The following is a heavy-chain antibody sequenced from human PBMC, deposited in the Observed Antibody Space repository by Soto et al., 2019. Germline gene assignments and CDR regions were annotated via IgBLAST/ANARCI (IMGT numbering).Heavy chain of an antibody. Sequence: QVRLQQWGAGLLKPSQTLSLTCGISGGYFSANYWSRIRQAPGKGPEWLGEINHSGYTDYNPSLQSRVTISADTSKNQFSLNLSSVTAADTAVYYCATGGLFSSWGQGTLVTVSS. D-gene: IGHD3-3*01. CDR2: INHSGYT. J-gene: IGHJ5*02. CDR3: ATGGLFSS. V-gene: IGHV4-34*02. CDR1: GGYFSANY.